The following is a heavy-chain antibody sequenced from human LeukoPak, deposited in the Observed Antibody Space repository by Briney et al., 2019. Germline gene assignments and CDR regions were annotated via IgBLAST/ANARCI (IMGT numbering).Heavy chain of an antibody. V-gene: IGHV3-30*03. CDR2: ISYDGSNK. CDR1: GFMFSYYD. CDR3: ATLQSRLYGDDDWYPFDY. J-gene: IGHJ4*02. Sequence: PGGSLRLSCAASGFMFSYYDIHWVRQAPGKGLEWVAVISYDGSNKYYADSVKGRFTISRDNSKNTLYLQLSSLRGEDTAVYYCATLQSRLYGDDDWYPFDYWGQGTLVTVSS. D-gene: IGHD2-21*02.